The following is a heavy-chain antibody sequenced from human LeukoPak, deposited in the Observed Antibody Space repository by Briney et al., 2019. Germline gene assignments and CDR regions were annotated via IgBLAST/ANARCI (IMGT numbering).Heavy chain of an antibody. Sequence: SVKVSCKASGGTFSSYAISWVRQAPGQGLEWMGRIIPILGIANYAQKFQGRVTITADKSTSTAYMELSSLRSEDTAVYYCARASATNYYYYYYMDVWGKGTTVTVSS. CDR3: ARASATNYYYYYYMDV. CDR1: GGTFSSYA. CDR2: IIPILGIA. J-gene: IGHJ6*03. V-gene: IGHV1-69*04.